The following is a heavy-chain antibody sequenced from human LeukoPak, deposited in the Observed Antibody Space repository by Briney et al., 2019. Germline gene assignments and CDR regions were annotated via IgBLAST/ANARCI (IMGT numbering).Heavy chain of an antibody. CDR1: GFIFSSYW. V-gene: IGHV3-7*01. J-gene: IGHJ3*02. CDR2: IKQDGSEK. D-gene: IGHD5-24*01. CDR3: AREMATTRRPNSDAFDI. Sequence: QSGGSLRLSCAASGFIFSSYWMNWVRQAPGKGLEWVANIKQDGSEKYYVDSVKGRFTISRNNAKNSLLLQMNSLRAEDTAVYYGAREMATTRRPNSDAFDIWGQGTKVTVSS.